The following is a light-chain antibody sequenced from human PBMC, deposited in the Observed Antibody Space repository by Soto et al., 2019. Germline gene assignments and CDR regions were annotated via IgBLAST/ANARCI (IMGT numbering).Light chain of an antibody. CDR3: QQYGSSPWT. Sequence: EIALTQSPGTLSLSPGERATLSCRASQSVSSNYLAWYRQKPGQAPSLLIYGASSRATGIPDRFSGSGSGTDVTLTISRLEPEDFAVYYCQQYGSSPWTFGQGTKAEIK. CDR1: QSVSSNY. CDR2: GAS. V-gene: IGKV3-20*01. J-gene: IGKJ1*01.